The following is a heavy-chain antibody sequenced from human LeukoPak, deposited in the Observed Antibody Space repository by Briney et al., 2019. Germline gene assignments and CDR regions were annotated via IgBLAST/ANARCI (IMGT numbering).Heavy chain of an antibody. CDR1: GYTFTGYY. D-gene: IGHD3-22*01. CDR2: INPNSGGT. Sequence: GASVKVSRKASGYTFTGYYMHWARQAPGQGLEWMGWINPNSGGTNYAQKFQGRVTMTRDTSISTAYMELSRLRSDDTAVYYCARDIRAYYYDSSGYYDYWGQGTLVTVSS. V-gene: IGHV1-2*02. J-gene: IGHJ4*02. CDR3: ARDIRAYYYDSSGYYDY.